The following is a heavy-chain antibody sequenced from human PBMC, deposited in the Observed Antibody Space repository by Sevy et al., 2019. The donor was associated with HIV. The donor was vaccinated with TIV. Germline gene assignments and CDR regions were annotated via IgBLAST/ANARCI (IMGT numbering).Heavy chain of an antibody. Sequence: GGSLRLSCVVSGITFSTSGMHWVRQAPGKGLEWVSAISSSGGTTFYADSVKGRFTISRDNSKNTLFLQMNSLRAEDTAVYYCAKRPPSGSLDYWGQGTLVTVSS. CDR3: AKRPPSGSLDY. CDR1: GITFSTSG. D-gene: IGHD1-26*01. V-gene: IGHV3-23*01. J-gene: IGHJ4*02. CDR2: ISSSGGTT.